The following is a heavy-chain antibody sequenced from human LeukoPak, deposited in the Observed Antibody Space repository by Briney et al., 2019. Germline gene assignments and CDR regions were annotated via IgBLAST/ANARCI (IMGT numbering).Heavy chain of an antibody. Sequence: SETLSLTCILSGGSLTTNTFYWGWSRQPPGKGLEWTGTVYYTGITHYNPSLNSRITISVDTSKNHFSLNLTSVTAADTAVYFCARHGIFTDHSIRYWGQGLLVTVSS. V-gene: IGHV4-39*01. CDR2: VYYTGIT. CDR1: GGSLTTNTFY. D-gene: IGHD1-14*01. CDR3: ARHGIFTDHSIRY. J-gene: IGHJ4*02.